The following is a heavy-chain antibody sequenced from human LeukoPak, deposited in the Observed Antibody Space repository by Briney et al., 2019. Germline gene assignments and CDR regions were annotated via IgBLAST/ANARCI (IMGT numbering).Heavy chain of an antibody. Sequence: SVKVSCKASGGTFSNYAISWVRQAPGQGLEWMGGIIPIFGTANYAQKFQGRVTITADESTSTAYMELSSLRSEDTAVYYCARERDSSSWYGNFQHWGQGILVTVSS. J-gene: IGHJ1*01. D-gene: IGHD6-13*01. CDR2: IIPIFGTA. CDR1: GGTFSNYA. V-gene: IGHV1-69*01. CDR3: ARERDSSSWYGNFQH.